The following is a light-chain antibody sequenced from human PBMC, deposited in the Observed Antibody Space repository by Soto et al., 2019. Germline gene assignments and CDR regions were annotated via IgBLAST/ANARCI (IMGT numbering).Light chain of an antibody. CDR3: QQYYSSPRT. V-gene: IGKV4-1*01. CDR1: QSLFSSSNNKNR. J-gene: IGKJ1*01. CDR2: WAS. Sequence: DIVIPQSPDSLAVSLGARATINCRARQSLFSSSNNKNRLSWYQQKPGQPPKLLLYWASTRESGVPDRFSGSGSGTDFSLTISSLQAEDVAVYYCQQYYSSPRTFGQGTKVDIK.